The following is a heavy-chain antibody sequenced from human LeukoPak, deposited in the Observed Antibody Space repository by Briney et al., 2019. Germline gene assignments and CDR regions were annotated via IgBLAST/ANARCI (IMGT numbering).Heavy chain of an antibody. Sequence: GGSLRLSCAASGFTFDDYAMHWVRQAPGKGLVWVSRINSDGSSTSYADSVKGRFTISRDNAKNTLYLQMSSLRAEDTAVYYCAREPRSAAAGPIDYWGQGTLVTVSS. CDR3: AREPRSAAAGPIDY. CDR1: GFTFDDYA. D-gene: IGHD6-13*01. CDR2: INSDGSST. J-gene: IGHJ4*02. V-gene: IGHV3-74*01.